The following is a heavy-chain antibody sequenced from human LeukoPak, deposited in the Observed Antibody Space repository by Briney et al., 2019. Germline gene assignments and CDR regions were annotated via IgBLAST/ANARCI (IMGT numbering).Heavy chain of an antibody. CDR2: ISYDGSNK. V-gene: IGHV3-30*18. CDR1: GFTFSSYG. J-gene: IGHJ3*02. D-gene: IGHD3-22*01. Sequence: GGSLRLSCAASGFTFSSYGMHWVRQAPGKGLEWVAVISYDGSNKYYADSVKGRFTISRDNSKNTLYLQMNSVRAEDTAVYYCAKDRPHYYDSSGHYGGDAFDIWGQGTMVTVSS. CDR3: AKDRPHYYDSSGHYGGDAFDI.